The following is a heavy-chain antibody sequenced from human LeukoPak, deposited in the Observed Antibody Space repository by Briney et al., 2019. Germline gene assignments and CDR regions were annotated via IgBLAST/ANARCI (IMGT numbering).Heavy chain of an antibody. D-gene: IGHD3-9*01. V-gene: IGHV3-43*02. Sequence: GGSLRLSCAASGFTFDDYAMHWVRQAPGKGLEWVSLISGDGGSTYYADSVKGRFTISRDNSKNSLYLQMNSLRTEDTALYYCAKDIVPIYYDTLTGYTGYMDVWGKGTTVTVSS. CDR1: GFTFDDYA. J-gene: IGHJ6*03. CDR3: AKDIVPIYYDTLTGYTGYMDV. CDR2: ISGDGGST.